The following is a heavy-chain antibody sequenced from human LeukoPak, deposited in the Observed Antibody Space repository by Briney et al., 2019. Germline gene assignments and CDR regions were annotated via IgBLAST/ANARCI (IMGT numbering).Heavy chain of an antibody. V-gene: IGHV3-21*01. CDR3: ARSGYITGWYFLSVPFDY. D-gene: IGHD6-19*01. CDR1: GFTFSSYS. J-gene: IGHJ4*02. CDR2: ISSSSSYI. Sequence: KPGGSLRLSCAASGFTFSSYSMNWVRQAPGKGLEWVSSISSSSSYIYYADSVKGRFTISRDNAKNSLFLQMNSLRAEDTAVYYCARSGYITGWYFLSVPFDYWGQGTLVTVSS.